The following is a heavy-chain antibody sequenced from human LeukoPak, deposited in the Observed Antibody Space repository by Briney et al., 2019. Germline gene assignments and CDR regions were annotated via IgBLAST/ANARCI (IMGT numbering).Heavy chain of an antibody. D-gene: IGHD2-2*01. CDR2: IDRSSIYT. J-gene: IGHJ4*02. CDR1: GFTFSTYS. CDR3: ARRYCSSTNCLAFDY. Sequence: GGSLRLSCAASGFTFSTYSMQWVRQAPGKGLEWVSAIDRSSIYTYYADSVKGRFTTSRDNAKNSLYLQMNSLRAEDTAVYYCARRYCSSTNCLAFDYWGQGTLVTVPS. V-gene: IGHV3-21*01.